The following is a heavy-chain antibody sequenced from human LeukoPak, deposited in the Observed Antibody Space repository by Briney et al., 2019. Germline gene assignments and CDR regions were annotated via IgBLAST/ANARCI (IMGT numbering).Heavy chain of an antibody. CDR3: AKAFHYYDSSGAFDI. J-gene: IGHJ3*02. Sequence: GGSLRLSCAASGFTFDDYAMHWVRQAPGKGLEWVSGISWNSGSIGYADSVKGRFTISRDNAKNSLYLQMNSLRAEDTALYYYAKAFHYYDSSGAFDIWGQGTMVTVSS. V-gene: IGHV3-9*01. CDR1: GFTFDDYA. D-gene: IGHD3-22*01. CDR2: ISWNSGSI.